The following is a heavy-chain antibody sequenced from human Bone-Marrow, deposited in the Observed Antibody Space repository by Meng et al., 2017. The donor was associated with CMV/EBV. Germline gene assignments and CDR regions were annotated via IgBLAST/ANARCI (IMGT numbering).Heavy chain of an antibody. V-gene: IGHV4-59*01. J-gene: IGHJ4*02. Sequence: SETLSLTCTVSGGSISSYYWSWIRQPPGKGLEWIGYIYYSGSPNYNPSLKSRVTISVDTSKNQFSLKLSSVTAADTAVYYCARGGDYYDSSGYSHFDYWGQGTLVTVSS. CDR3: ARGGDYYDSSGYSHFDY. CDR2: IYYSGSP. D-gene: IGHD3-22*01. CDR1: GGSISSYY.